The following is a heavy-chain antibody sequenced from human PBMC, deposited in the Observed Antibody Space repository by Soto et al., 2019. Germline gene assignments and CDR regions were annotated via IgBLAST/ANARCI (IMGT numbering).Heavy chain of an antibody. V-gene: IGHV4-34*01. Sequence: SETLSLTCAVYGGSFSGYYWSWIRQPPGKGLEWIGEINHSGSTNYNPSLKSRVTISVDTSKDQFSLKLSSVTAADTAVYYCARGGGGYNPYYFDYWVQGTLVTVSS. CDR1: GGSFSGYY. J-gene: IGHJ4*02. CDR3: ARGGGGYNPYYFDY. D-gene: IGHD5-12*01. CDR2: INHSGST.